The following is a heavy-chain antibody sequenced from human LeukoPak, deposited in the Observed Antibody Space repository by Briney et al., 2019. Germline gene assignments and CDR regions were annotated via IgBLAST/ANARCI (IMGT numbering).Heavy chain of an antibody. CDR2: INPNSGGT. CDR1: GYTFTSYY. Sequence: GASVKVSCKASGYTFTSYYMHWVRQAPGQGLEWMGRINPNSGGTNYAQKFQGRVTMTRDMSISTAYMELSRLRSDDTAVYYCAREVVCSSTSCYLGYYYYGMDVWGQGTTVTVSS. CDR3: AREVVCSSTSCYLGYYYYGMDV. J-gene: IGHJ6*02. D-gene: IGHD2-2*01. V-gene: IGHV1-2*06.